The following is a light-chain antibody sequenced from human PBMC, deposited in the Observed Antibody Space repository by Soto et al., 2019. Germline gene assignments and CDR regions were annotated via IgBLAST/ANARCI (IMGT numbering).Light chain of an antibody. CDR1: QRVGCGY. CDR2: GSS. CDR3: QQYGSTPYT. Sequence: DIVLTQSPGTLSLSPGETATLSCRASQRVGCGYLAWHQQKVGQAPRLIIYGSSNRANGIPDRFSGSGSGTDFTLTISRLEPEDFAVYYCQQYGSTPYTFGQGTKLEIK. V-gene: IGKV3-20*01. J-gene: IGKJ2*01.